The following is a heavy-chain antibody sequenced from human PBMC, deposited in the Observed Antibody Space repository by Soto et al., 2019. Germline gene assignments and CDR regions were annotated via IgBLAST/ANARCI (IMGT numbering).Heavy chain of an antibody. J-gene: IGHJ6*02. Sequence: LRLSCAASGFTFSSYWMSWVRQAPGKGLEWVANIKQDGSEKYYVDSVKGRFTISRDNAKNSLYLQMNSLRAEDTAVYYCAREGYSYYYYYYGMDVWGQGTTVTVS. V-gene: IGHV3-7*03. CDR1: GFTFSSYW. CDR2: IKQDGSEK. CDR3: AREGYSYYYYYYGMDV. D-gene: IGHD5-18*01.